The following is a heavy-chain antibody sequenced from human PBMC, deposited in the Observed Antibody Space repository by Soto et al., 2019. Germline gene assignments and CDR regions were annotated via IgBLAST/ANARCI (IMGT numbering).Heavy chain of an antibody. CDR2: IYYSGST. CDR1: GGSISSYY. Sequence: PSETLSLTCTVSGGSISSYYWSWIRQPPGKGLEWIGYIYYSGSTNYNPSLKSRVTISVDTSKNQFSLKLSSVTAADTAVYYCARADDILTGSHYYGMDVWGQGTTVTVSS. D-gene: IGHD3-9*01. CDR3: ARADDILTGSHYYGMDV. V-gene: IGHV4-59*01. J-gene: IGHJ6*02.